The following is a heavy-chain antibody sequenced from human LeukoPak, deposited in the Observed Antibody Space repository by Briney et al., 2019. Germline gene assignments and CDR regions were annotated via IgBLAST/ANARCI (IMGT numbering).Heavy chain of an antibody. CDR2: ISGSGGST. Sequence: PGGSLRLSCAASGFTFSSYAMSWVRQAPGKGLEWVSAISGSGGSTYYADSVKGRFTISRDNSKNTLYLQMNSLRAEDTAVYYCAKAQWRDYYGSGSCPFDYWGQGTLVTVSS. CDR3: AKAQWRDYYGSGSCPFDY. V-gene: IGHV3-23*01. D-gene: IGHD3-10*01. J-gene: IGHJ4*02. CDR1: GFTFSSYA.